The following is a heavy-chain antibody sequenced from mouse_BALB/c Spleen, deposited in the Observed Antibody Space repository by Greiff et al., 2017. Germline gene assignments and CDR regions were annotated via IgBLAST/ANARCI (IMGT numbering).Heavy chain of an antibody. CDR1: GYTFTSYT. CDR2: INPSSGYT. CDR3: ASSISHYPFAY. V-gene: IGHV1-4*01. D-gene: IGHD1-1*02. J-gene: IGHJ3*01. Sequence: VQLQQSGAELARPGASVKMSCKASGYTFTSYTMHWVKQRPGQGLEWIGYINPSSGYTNYNQKFKDKATLTADKSSITAYMQLSSLTSEDSAVYYCASSISHYPFAYWGQGTLVTVSA.